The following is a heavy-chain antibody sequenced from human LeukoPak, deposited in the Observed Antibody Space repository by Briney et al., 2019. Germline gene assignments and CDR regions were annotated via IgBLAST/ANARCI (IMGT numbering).Heavy chain of an antibody. Sequence: PSETLSLTCTVSGGSISSYYWSWIRQPPGKGLEWIGYIYYSGSTNYNPSLKSRVTISVDTSKNQFSLKLSSVTAADTAVYYCARVRSSDWLDYWGQGTLVTVSS. CDR1: GGSISSYY. CDR3: ARVRSSDWLDY. J-gene: IGHJ4*02. D-gene: IGHD6-19*01. CDR2: IYYSGST. V-gene: IGHV4-59*01.